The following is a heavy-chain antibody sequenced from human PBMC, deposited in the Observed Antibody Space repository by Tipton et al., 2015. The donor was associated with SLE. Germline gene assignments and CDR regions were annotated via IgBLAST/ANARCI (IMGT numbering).Heavy chain of an antibody. D-gene: IGHD3-22*01. Sequence: TLSLTCAVSGGSISSGAYYWGWIRQHPGKGLEWIGYISNTGSTNYNPSLKSRVTISVDTSKNQFSLKLGSVTAADTAVYYCARDYYDSGGYWGNYYYGMDVWGQGTTVTVSS. CDR3: ARDYYDSGGYWGNYYYGMDV. CDR2: ISNTGST. J-gene: IGHJ6*02. CDR1: GGSISSGAYY. V-gene: IGHV4-61*08.